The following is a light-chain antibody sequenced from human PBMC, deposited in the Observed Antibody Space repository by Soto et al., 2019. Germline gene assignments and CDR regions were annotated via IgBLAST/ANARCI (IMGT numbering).Light chain of an antibody. CDR3: QQTSSAPFT. J-gene: IGKJ3*01. CDR1: QNINTY. CDR2: DAA. Sequence: DIQMTQSPYSLSAAVGDRVTITCRASQNINTYLNWYQQKPGKAPKLLIFDAASLQSGVPSRFSGSGSRTDFTLTITSLQPEDFATYYCQQTSSAPFTFGRGTKVDI. V-gene: IGKV1-39*01.